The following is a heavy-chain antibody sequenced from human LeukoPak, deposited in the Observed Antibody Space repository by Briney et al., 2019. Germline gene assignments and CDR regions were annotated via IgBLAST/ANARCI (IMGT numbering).Heavy chain of an antibody. V-gene: IGHV5-51*01. D-gene: IGHD2-2*01. CDR1: GCSFTSYW. CDR2: IYPGDSDT. J-gene: IGHJ3*02. CDR3: ARHEGYCISSSCSDTFDI. Sequence: GESLKISCKGSGCSFTSYWIGWVRQMPGKGLEWMGIIYPGDSDTRYSPSFQGQVTISADKSISTAYLQWSSLKASDTAMYYCARHEGYCISSSCSDTFDIWGQGTMVTVSS.